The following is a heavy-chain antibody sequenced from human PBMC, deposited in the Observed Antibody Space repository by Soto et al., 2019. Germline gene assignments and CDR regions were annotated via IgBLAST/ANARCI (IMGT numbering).Heavy chain of an antibody. CDR1: GFTVSSNY. Sequence: PGGSLRHSCASSGFTVSSNYMSWVRQAPGKGLEWVSVIYSGGSTYYADSVKGRFTISRDNSKNTLYLQMNSLRAEDTAVYYCARSGGSFWSGYINYYYYYGMDVWGQGTTVTVSS. D-gene: IGHD3-3*01. J-gene: IGHJ6*02. V-gene: IGHV3-53*01. CDR3: ARSGGSFWSGYINYYYYYGMDV. CDR2: IYSGGST.